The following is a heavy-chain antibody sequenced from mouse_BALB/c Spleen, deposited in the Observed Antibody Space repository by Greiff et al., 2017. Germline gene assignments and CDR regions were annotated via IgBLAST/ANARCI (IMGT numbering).Heavy chain of an antibody. CDR3: ARWATMITNGAMDY. D-gene: IGHD2-4*01. V-gene: IGHV1S137*01. Sequence: QVQLKESGAELVRPGVSVKISCKGSGYTFTDYAMHWVKQSHAKSLEWIGVISTYYGDASYNQKFKGKATMTVDKSSSTAYMELARLTSEDSAIYYCARWATMITNGAMDYWGQGTSVTVSS. J-gene: IGHJ4*01. CDR2: ISTYYGDA. CDR1: GYTFTDYA.